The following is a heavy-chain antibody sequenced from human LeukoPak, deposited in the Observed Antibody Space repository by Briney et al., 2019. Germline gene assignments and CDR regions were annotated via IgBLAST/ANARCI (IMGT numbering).Heavy chain of an antibody. CDR2: ISYDGSNK. V-gene: IGHV3-30*18. Sequence: QPGGSLRVSCAASGFTVSSYGMHWVRQAPGKGLGGVAVISYDGSNKYYADSVKGRFTISRDNSKNTLYLQMNSLRAEDTAVYYCAKEGPIKGGYYDSSGYYLDYWGQGTLVTVSS. CDR1: GFTVSSYG. D-gene: IGHD3-22*01. CDR3: AKEGPIKGGYYDSSGYYLDY. J-gene: IGHJ4*02.